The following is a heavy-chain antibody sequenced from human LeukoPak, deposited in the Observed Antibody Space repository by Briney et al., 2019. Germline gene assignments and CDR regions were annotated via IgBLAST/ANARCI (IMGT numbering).Heavy chain of an antibody. D-gene: IGHD1-14*01. CDR2: ISWDGGST. CDR1: GFTFDDYT. CDR3: AKDITTSSKSGYFDY. Sequence: PGGSLRLSCAASGFTFDDYTMHRVRQAPGKGLEWVSLISWDGGSTYYADSVKGRFTISRDNSKNSLYLQMNSLRTEDTALYYCAKDITTSSKSGYFDYWGQGTLVTVSS. V-gene: IGHV3-43*01. J-gene: IGHJ4*02.